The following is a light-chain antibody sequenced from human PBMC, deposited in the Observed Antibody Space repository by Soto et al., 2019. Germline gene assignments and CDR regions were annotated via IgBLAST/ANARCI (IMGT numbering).Light chain of an antibody. CDR3: QQYNNWLT. J-gene: IGKJ4*01. V-gene: IGKV3-15*01. CDR2: GAS. CDR1: ESVGSN. Sequence: EVGMTQSPATLSVFPGESVTLSCRTSESVGSNLAWYQQKPGQAPRLLIYGASTRATGVPARFSGSGSGTDFTLTISSLQSEDFALYYCQQYNNWLTFGGGTKVEIE.